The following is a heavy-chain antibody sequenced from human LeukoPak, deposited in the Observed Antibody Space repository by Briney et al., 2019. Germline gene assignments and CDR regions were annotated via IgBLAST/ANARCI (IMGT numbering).Heavy chain of an antibody. J-gene: IGHJ4*02. CDR3: ARVALSGSYHFDY. Sequence: GGSLRLSCAASGFTFSSEWMHWVRQAPGRGLVWISHINSNGRSTNYGDSVKGRITVSRDNAKNTLYLQMNSLRAGDTAVYYCARVALSGSYHFDYWGQGTLVTVSS. D-gene: IGHD3-16*02. CDR1: GFTFSSEW. V-gene: IGHV3-74*01. CDR2: INSNGRST.